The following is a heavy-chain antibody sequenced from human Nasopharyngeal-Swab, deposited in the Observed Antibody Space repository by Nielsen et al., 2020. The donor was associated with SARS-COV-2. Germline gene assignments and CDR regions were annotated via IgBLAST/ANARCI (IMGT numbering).Heavy chain of an antibody. D-gene: IGHD1-14*01. J-gene: IGHJ6*02. CDR2: IHHSGST. Sequence: WIRQPPGKGLEWIGEIHHSGSTTYNPSPKSRVTISIDKSKNQLSLRVTSVTAADTAVYYCARDREKDRLRCYGMDVWGQGTTVTVSS. CDR3: ARDREKDRLRCYGMDV. V-gene: IGHV4-4*02.